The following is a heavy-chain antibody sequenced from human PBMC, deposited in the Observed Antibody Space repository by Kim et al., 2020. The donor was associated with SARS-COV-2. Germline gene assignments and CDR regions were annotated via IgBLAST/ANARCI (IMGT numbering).Heavy chain of an antibody. CDR1: GGSISSGGYY. Sequence: SETLSLTCTVSGGSISSGGYYWSWIRQHPGKGLEWIGYIYYNGSTYYNPSLKSRVTISVDTSKNQFSLKLSSVTAADTAVYYCARTEKLYSSSLWFDPWGQGTLVTVSS. CDR2: IYYNGST. D-gene: IGHD6-6*01. CDR3: ARTEKLYSSSLWFDP. J-gene: IGHJ5*02. V-gene: IGHV4-31*03.